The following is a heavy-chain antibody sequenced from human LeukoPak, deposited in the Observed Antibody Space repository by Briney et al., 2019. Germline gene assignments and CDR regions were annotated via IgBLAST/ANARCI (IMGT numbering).Heavy chain of an antibody. CDR2: ISAYNGNT. J-gene: IGHJ5*02. CDR1: GYTITSYG. D-gene: IGHD6-13*01. V-gene: IGHV1-18*04. Sequence: ASVKVSCKAPGYTITSYGISWVRQAPGQGLEWMGWISAYNGNTNYAQKLQGRVTMTTDTSTSTAYMELRSLRSDDTAVYYCARQYSSSWYGNWFDPWGQGTLVTVSS. CDR3: ARQYSSSWYGNWFDP.